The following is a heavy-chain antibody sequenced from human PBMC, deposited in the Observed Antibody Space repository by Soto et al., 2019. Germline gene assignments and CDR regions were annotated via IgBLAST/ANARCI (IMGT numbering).Heavy chain of an antibody. CDR3: AKYSGSGGYEGGSDV. CDR2: ISFDGNNK. J-gene: IGHJ3*01. D-gene: IGHD6-19*01. Sequence: QVQLVESGGGVVQPGRSLRLSCVGSGFSFSNYGMHWVRQAPGKGLEWVALISFDGNNKYYGDSVKGRFTISRDNSKNTHFVEMKSLRVEDTALYYCAKYSGSGGYEGGSDVWSQGTMVTVSS. CDR1: GFSFSNYG. V-gene: IGHV3-30*18.